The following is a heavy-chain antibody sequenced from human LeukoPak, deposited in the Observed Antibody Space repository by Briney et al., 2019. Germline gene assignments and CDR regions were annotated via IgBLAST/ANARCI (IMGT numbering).Heavy chain of an antibody. V-gene: IGHV1-69*04. CDR2: LITISRIP. CDR3: ERVVDEGRFDP. CDR1: GGAFISDG. D-gene: IGHD5-24*01. J-gene: IGHJ5*02. Sequence: VASVKVSCKASGGAFISDGISWVRQAHGQGLEWMGRLITISRIPNYAQNFKGRVTISADKSTSTAYMELRSLRCEDTAVYYCERVVDEGRFDPWGQGTLVTVSS.